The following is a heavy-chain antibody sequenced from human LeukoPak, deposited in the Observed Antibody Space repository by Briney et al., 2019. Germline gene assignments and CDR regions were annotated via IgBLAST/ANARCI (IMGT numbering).Heavy chain of an antibody. CDR3: ARQAAAGGP. D-gene: IGHD6-25*01. CDR2: IYGDGGI. V-gene: IGHV3-66*04. J-gene: IGHJ5*02. Sequence: GGSLRLSCAASRFAVSDYYMTWVRQAPGRGLDWVSVIYGDGGIFYADSVKGRFIISGDNSKNTLYLQMNSLRVDDSAIYYCARQAAAGGPWGQGTWVTVSS. CDR1: RFAVSDYY.